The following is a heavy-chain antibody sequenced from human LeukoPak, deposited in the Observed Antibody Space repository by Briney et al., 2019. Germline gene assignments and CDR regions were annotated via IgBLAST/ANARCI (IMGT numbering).Heavy chain of an antibody. CDR3: AKDPLSPPYDFWSGTFDY. D-gene: IGHD3-3*01. Sequence: GGSLRLSCAASGFTFSSYAMSWVRQAPGMGLEWVSAISGSGGSTYYADSVKGRFTISRDNSKNTLYLQMNSLRAEDTAVYYCAKDPLSPPYDFWSGTFDYWGQGTLVTVSS. V-gene: IGHV3-23*01. CDR1: GFTFSSYA. J-gene: IGHJ4*02. CDR2: ISGSGGST.